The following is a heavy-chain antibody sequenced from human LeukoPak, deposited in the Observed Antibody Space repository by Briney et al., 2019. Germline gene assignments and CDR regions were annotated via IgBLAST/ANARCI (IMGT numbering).Heavy chain of an antibody. V-gene: IGHV3-21*01. D-gene: IGHD2-2*01. Sequence: PGGSLRLSCAASEFTFSRYSMNWVRQAPGKGLEWVSSISATGIYRYYVDSVKGRFTISRDNAKNSLYLQMNSLRAEDTAVYYCAKVRDIVVVPAATEFDPWGQGTLVTVSS. J-gene: IGHJ5*02. CDR1: EFTFSRYS. CDR3: AKVRDIVVVPAATEFDP. CDR2: ISATGIYR.